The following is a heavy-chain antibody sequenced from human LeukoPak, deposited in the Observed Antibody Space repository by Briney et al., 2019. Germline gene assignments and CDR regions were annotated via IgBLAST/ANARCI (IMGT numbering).Heavy chain of an antibody. CDR3: AKGSSWYIFDYYYMDV. Sequence: GGSLRLSCAASGFTFDDYAMHWVRQAPGKGLEWVSGISWNSGSIGYADSVKGRFTISRDNAKNSLYLQMNSLRAEDMALYYCAKGSSWYIFDYYYMDVWGKGTTVTVSS. V-gene: IGHV3-9*03. D-gene: IGHD6-13*01. J-gene: IGHJ6*03. CDR1: GFTFDDYA. CDR2: ISWNSGSI.